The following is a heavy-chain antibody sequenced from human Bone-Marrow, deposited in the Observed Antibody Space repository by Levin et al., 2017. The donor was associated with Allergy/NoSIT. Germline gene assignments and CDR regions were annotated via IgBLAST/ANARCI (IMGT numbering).Heavy chain of an antibody. Sequence: GGSLRLSCAASGFTFDDYGMSWVRQAPGKGLEWVSGINWNGGSTGYADSVKGRFTISRDNAKNSLYLQMNSLRAEDTALYYCARGGDSSSWSANYYYYMDVWGKGTTVTVSS. D-gene: IGHD6-13*01. CDR3: ARGGDSSSWSANYYYYMDV. CDR2: INWNGGST. CDR1: GFTFDDYG. V-gene: IGHV3-20*04. J-gene: IGHJ6*03.